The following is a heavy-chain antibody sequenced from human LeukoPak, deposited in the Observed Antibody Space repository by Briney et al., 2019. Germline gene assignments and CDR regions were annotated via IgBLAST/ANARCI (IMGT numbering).Heavy chain of an antibody. CDR1: GGSISSYY. D-gene: IGHD4-23*01. Sequence: SETLSLTCTVSGGSISSYYWSWIRQPPGKGLEWIGYIYNSGSTNHNPSLKSRVTISLDTSKNQFSLKLSSVTAADTAVYYCARAPTTVVTPYYFDYWGRGTLVTVS. CDR3: ARAPTTVVTPYYFDY. CDR2: IYNSGST. V-gene: IGHV4-59*01. J-gene: IGHJ4*02.